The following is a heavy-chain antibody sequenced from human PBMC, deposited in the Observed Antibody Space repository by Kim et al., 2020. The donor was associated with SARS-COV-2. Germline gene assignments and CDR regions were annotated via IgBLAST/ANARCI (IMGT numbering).Heavy chain of an antibody. CDR3: ATGRVEGPPAGFDP. CDR1: GYTLTELS. J-gene: IGHJ5*02. D-gene: IGHD2-15*01. Sequence: ASVKVSCKVSGYTLTELSMHWVRQAPGKGLEWMGGFDPEDGETSYAQKFQGRVTMTEDTSTDTAYMELSSLRSEDTAVYYCATGRVEGPPAGFDPWGQGTLVTVAS. CDR2: FDPEDGET. V-gene: IGHV1-24*01.